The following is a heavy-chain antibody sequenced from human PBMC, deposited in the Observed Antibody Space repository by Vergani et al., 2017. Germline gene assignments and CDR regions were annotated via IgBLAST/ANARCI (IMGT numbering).Heavy chain of an antibody. CDR3: ARASHCINCYSEGPNGPGYYYMDV. D-gene: IGHD2-21*01. Sequence: QVQLQESGPGLLKPSQTLSLTCTVSGASVSRGTYYWTWIRQPAGKKLEWIVRMYTSGHTIYNPSLASRVTMSVDTSKNQFSLQLSSVTAADTAVYYCARASHCINCYSEGPNGPGYYYMDVWGKGP. J-gene: IGHJ6*03. CDR1: GASVSRGTYY. V-gene: IGHV4-61*02. CDR2: MYTSGHT.